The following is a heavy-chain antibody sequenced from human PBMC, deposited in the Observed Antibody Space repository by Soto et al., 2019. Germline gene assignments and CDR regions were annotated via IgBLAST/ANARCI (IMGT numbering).Heavy chain of an antibody. V-gene: IGHV1-69*01. CDR2: IIPIFGTA. CDR3: AGRTLTYGGNYFVFWFDP. CDR1: GGTFSSYA. J-gene: IGHJ5*02. Sequence: QVQLVQSGAEVKKPGSSVKVSCKASGGTFSSYAISWVRQSPGQGLEWMGGIIPIFGTANYAQKFQGRVTITADESTSPAYMELSSLRSEDTAVYYCAGRTLTYGGNYFVFWFDPWGQGTLVTVSS. D-gene: IGHD4-17*01.